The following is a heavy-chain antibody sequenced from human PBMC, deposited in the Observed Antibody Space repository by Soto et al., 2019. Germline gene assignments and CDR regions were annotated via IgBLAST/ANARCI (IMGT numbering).Heavy chain of an antibody. D-gene: IGHD1-26*01. J-gene: IGHJ4*02. Sequence: SXSMELGSAVCGGCVWIWVDDGGLIRQPPGKGLEWIGSIYYSGSTYYNPSLKSRVTISVDTSKNQFSLKLRSVTAADTAVYYCARRRVGATSAYWRQRTPVPVSS. CDR3: ARRRVGATSAY. CDR2: IYYSGST. V-gene: IGHV4-39*01. CDR1: GGCVWIWVDD.